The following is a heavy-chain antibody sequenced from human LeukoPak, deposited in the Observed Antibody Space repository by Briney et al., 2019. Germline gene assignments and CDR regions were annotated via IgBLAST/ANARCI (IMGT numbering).Heavy chain of an antibody. J-gene: IGHJ4*02. V-gene: IGHV4-59*08. D-gene: IGHD3-22*01. Sequence: SETLSPTCTVSGGSISSYYWSWIRQPPGKGLEWIGYIYYSGSTNYNPSLKSRVTISVDTSKNQFSLKLSSVTAADTAVYYCARLTYYYDSSGYYRHNPFDYWGQGTLVTVSS. CDR1: GGSISSYY. CDR2: IYYSGST. CDR3: ARLTYYYDSSGYYRHNPFDY.